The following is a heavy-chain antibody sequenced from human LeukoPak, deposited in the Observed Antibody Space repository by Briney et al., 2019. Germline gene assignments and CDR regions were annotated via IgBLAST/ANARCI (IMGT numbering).Heavy chain of an antibody. CDR3: AKEVRAYAGFDY. Sequence: GRSLRLSCAASGFTFSSYGMHRVRQAPGKGLEWVAVISNVGNYKYYTDSVKGRFTISRDNSENTVYLQMNSLRAEDTAVYYCAKEVRAYAGFDYWGQGTLVTVSS. D-gene: IGHD2-2*01. CDR1: GFTFSSYG. V-gene: IGHV3-30*18. CDR2: ISNVGNYK. J-gene: IGHJ4*02.